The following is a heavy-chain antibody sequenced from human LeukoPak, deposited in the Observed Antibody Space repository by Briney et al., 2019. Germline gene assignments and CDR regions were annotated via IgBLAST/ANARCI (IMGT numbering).Heavy chain of an antibody. V-gene: IGHV3-11*01. Sequence: GGSLRLSCAASGFTFSDYYMSWIRQAPGKGLEWVSYISSSGSTIYYADSVKGRFTISRDNAKNSLYLQMNSLRAEDTAVYYCARVYPRVQLERRWYFDYWGQGTLVTVSS. CDR1: GFTFSDYY. D-gene: IGHD1-1*01. CDR2: ISSSGSTI. CDR3: ARVYPRVQLERRWYFDY. J-gene: IGHJ4*02.